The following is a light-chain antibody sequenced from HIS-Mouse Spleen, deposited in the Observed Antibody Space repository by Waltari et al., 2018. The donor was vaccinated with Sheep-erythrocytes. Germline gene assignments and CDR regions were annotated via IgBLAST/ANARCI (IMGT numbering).Light chain of an antibody. CDR1: SSDVGGHNY. CDR2: DVS. Sequence: QSALTQPRSVSGSPGQSVTISCTGTSSDVGGHNYVSWYQQHPGKAPKLMIYDVSKRPSGVPDRFSGSKSGNTASLTISGLQAEDEADYYCCSYAGSYNHVFGTGTKVTVL. V-gene: IGLV2-11*01. CDR3: CSYAGSYNHV. J-gene: IGLJ1*01.